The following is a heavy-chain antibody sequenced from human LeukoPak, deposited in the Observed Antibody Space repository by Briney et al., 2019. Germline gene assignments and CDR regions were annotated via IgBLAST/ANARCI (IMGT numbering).Heavy chain of an antibody. CDR2: IIPIFGTA. Sequence: ASVKVSCKASGGTFISYAISSVRQAPGQGLEWMGRIIPIFGTANYVQKFQGRVTITTDESTRTAYMELRSLGSEDTAVYNCAGRYHDYGDGVYFQHWGQGTLVTVSS. CDR3: AGRYHDYGDGVYFQH. J-gene: IGHJ1*01. CDR1: GGTFISYA. V-gene: IGHV1-69*05. D-gene: IGHD4-17*01.